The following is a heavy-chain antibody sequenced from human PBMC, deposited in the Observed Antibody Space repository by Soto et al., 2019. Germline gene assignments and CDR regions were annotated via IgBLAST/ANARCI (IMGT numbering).Heavy chain of an antibody. CDR3: AGDWGAFDY. J-gene: IGHJ4*02. CDR2: LYTSGNT. CDR1: GASISSYY. D-gene: IGHD3-16*01. V-gene: IGHV4-4*07. Sequence: SETLSLTCIVSGASISSYYLSWIRQPAGKGLEWIGRLYTSGNTNYNPSLKNRVTMSVDRSKNHFSLKLSSVTAADTAVYYCAGDWGAFDYWGQGTLVTVYS.